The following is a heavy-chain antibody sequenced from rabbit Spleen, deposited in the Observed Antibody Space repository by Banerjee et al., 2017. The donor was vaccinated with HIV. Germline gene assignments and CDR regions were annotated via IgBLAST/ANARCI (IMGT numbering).Heavy chain of an antibody. CDR2: IVPIFGIT. V-gene: IGHV1S43*01. D-gene: IGHD7-1*01. CDR1: GFDFSTYS. CDR3: ARDGSTAYSYSTDALHL. J-gene: IGHJ4*01. Sequence: QEQLKESGGGLVTPGGTLTLTCTASGFDFSTYSMSWVRQAPGKGLEWIGYIVPIFGITYYANWVNGRFSISRENAQNTVFLQMTSLTAADTATYFCARDGSTAYSYSTDALHLWGPGTLVTVS.